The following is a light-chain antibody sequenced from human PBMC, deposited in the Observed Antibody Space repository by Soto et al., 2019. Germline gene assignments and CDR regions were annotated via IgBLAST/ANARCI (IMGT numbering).Light chain of an antibody. Sequence: EIVLTQSPGTLSLXPGXXXXXXXRASQSVSSRYLAWYQQKPGQAPRLFISGASTRATGIPDRFSGSGSGTDFTLTISRLEPEDFAVYYCQQYGNSRWTFGQGTKVEIK. CDR1: QSVSSRY. CDR2: GAS. CDR3: QQYGNSRWT. V-gene: IGKV3-20*01. J-gene: IGKJ1*01.